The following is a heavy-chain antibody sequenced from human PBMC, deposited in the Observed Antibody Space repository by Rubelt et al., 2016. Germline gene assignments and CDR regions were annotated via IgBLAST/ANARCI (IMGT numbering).Heavy chain of an antibody. CDR3: ARDIELLLED. V-gene: IGHV3-48*04. J-gene: IGHJ4*02. Sequence: TIYYADAVKGRFTISRDNAKNSLYLQMNSLRAEDTAVYYCARDIELLLEDWGQGTLVTVSS. CDR2: TI. D-gene: IGHD3-22*01.